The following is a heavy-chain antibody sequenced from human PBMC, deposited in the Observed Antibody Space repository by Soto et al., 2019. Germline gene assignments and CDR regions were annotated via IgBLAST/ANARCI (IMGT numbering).Heavy chain of an antibody. V-gene: IGHV4-34*01. CDR2: INHSGST. D-gene: IGHD2-15*01. CDR1: GGSFGGYS. CDR3: ARGWGYCSGGSCYKDYYYYMDV. Sequence: QVQLQQWGAGLLKPSETLSLTCAVFGGSFGGYSWSGIRQPPGKGLRWIGEINHSGSTNYNPSLKSRVTISVDTSKNQFSLKLSSVTAADTAVYYCARGWGYCSGGSCYKDYYYYMDVWGKGTTVTVSS. J-gene: IGHJ6*03.